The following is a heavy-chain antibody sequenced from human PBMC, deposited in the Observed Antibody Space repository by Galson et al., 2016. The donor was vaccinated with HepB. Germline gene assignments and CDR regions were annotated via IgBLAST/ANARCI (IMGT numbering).Heavy chain of an antibody. J-gene: IGHJ4*02. V-gene: IGHV4-34*01. CDR1: GGSFSDYY. CDR3: ATTEVAHFDF. Sequence: SETLSLTCAVYGGSFSDYYWNWIRQPPGKGLEWIGEINHSGSTNYNPSLKSRVTISVETSKNQFSLKLSSVTAADTAVYYCATTEVAHFDFWGQGTLVTVSS. CDR2: INHSGST. D-gene: IGHD5-24*01.